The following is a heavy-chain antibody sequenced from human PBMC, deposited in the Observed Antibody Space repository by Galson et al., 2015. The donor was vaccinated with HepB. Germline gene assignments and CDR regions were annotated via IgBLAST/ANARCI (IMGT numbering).Heavy chain of an antibody. Sequence: SVKVSCKASGYTFTNYYIHWVRQVPGQGLEWMGWIKPNGDTKYAQMFQGRVTMTRDTSITATYMEMRGLRSDDTAVYYCATALAYCSGGDCSWGQGTLVTVSS. V-gene: IGHV1-2*02. CDR3: ATALAYCSGGDCS. CDR1: GYTFTNYY. D-gene: IGHD2-15*01. CDR2: IKPNGDT. J-gene: IGHJ5*02.